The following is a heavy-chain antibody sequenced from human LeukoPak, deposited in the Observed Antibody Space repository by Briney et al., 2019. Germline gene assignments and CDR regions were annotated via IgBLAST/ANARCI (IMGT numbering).Heavy chain of an antibody. CDR1: GCTFTSYG. Sequence: ASVKVSCKASGCTFTSYGISWVRQAPGQGLEWMGWISAYNGNTNYAQKLQGRVTMTTDTSTSTAYMELRSLRSDDTAVYYCARGLQETLAWLKALSAFDIWGQGTMVTVSS. CDR2: ISAYNGNT. V-gene: IGHV1-18*01. J-gene: IGHJ3*02. D-gene: IGHD5-24*01. CDR3: ARGLQETLAWLKALSAFDI.